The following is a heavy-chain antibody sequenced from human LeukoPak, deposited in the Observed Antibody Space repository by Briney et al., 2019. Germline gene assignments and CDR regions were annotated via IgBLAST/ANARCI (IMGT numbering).Heavy chain of an antibody. CDR3: ARDRAEGKTWVEFDP. V-gene: IGHV3-66*02. Sequence: GGSLRLSCAASGFIVNSYAMSWVRQAPGKGLAWVSLIYSDGVTQYADSVKGRFTISRDNSKKTLYPQMNSLRDEDTAVYFCARDRAEGKTWVEFDPWGQGTLVTVSS. J-gene: IGHJ5*02. CDR1: GFIVNSYA. CDR2: IYSDGVT.